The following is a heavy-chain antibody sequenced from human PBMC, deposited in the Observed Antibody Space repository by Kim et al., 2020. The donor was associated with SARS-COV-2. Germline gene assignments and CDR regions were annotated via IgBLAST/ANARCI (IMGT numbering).Heavy chain of an antibody. D-gene: IGHD3-9*01. CDR1: GYTFTSYA. CDR2: INAGNGNT. V-gene: IGHV1-3*01. CDR3: ARGSSYYDILTGYYTGYYYGMDV. J-gene: IGHJ6*02. Sequence: ASVKVSCKASGYTFTSYAMHWVRQAPGQRLEWMGWINAGNGNTKYSQKFQGRVTITRDTSASTAYMELSSLRSEDTAVYYCARGSSYYDILTGYYTGYYYGMDVWGQGTTVTVSS.